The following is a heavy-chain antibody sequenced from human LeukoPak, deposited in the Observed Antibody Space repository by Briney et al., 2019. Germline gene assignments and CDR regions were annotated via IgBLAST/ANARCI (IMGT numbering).Heavy chain of an antibody. D-gene: IGHD3-22*01. CDR1: GFTFDDYG. J-gene: IGHJ3*02. V-gene: IGHV3-20*01. CDR3: ARETYYYDSSGYYDAFDI. CDR2: INWNGGST. Sequence: GGSPRLSCAASGFTFDDYGMSWVRQAPGKGLEWVSGINWNGGSTGYADSVKGRFTISRDNAKNSLYLQMNSLRAEDTALYHCARETYYYDSSGYYDAFDIWGQGTMVTVSS.